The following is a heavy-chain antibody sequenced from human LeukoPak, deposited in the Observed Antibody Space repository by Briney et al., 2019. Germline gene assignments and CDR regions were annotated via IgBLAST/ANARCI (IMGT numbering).Heavy chain of an antibody. CDR3: AKDILTGYYNVGDY. CDR2: ISYDGSNK. CDR1: GFTFSSYG. Sequence: GGSLRLSCAASGFTFSSYGMHWVCQAPGKGLEWVAVISYDGSNKYYADSVKGRFTISRDNSKNTLYLQMNSLRAEDTAVYYCAKDILTGYYNVGDYWGQGTLVTVSS. V-gene: IGHV3-30*18. J-gene: IGHJ4*02. D-gene: IGHD3-9*01.